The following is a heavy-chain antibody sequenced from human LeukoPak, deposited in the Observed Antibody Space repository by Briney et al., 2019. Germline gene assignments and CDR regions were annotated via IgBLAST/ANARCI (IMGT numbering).Heavy chain of an antibody. Sequence: KASETLSLTCAAYGGSLNGHYWSWIRQPPGMGLEWIGEGSDSGGTKFNPSLKSRVTISVDTSKNQFTLKLSSVTAADTAVYYCARVLIRGVIKYFDYWGQGTLVTVSS. CDR3: ARVLIRGVIKYFDY. CDR2: GSDSGGT. CDR1: GGSLNGHY. J-gene: IGHJ4*02. D-gene: IGHD3-10*01. V-gene: IGHV4-34*01.